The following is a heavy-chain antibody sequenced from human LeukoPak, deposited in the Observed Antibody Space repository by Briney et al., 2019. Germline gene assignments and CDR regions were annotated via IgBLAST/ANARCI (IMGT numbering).Heavy chain of an antibody. J-gene: IGHJ5*02. D-gene: IGHD3-10*01. CDR3: ARERCGELVWFDP. Sequence: PSQTLSLTCTLSGASISSGSYYWSWIRQPAGRGLEWIGRIYTSGSTNYNPSLKSRVTISVDTSKNQFSLELSSVTAADTAVYYCARERCGELVWFDPWGQGTLVTVSS. V-gene: IGHV4-61*02. CDR1: GASISSGSYY. CDR2: IYTSGST.